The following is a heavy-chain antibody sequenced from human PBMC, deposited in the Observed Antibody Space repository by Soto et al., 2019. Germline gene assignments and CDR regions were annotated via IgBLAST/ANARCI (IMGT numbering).Heavy chain of an antibody. V-gene: IGHV1-2*02. CDR2: INPNSGGT. D-gene: IGHD6-19*01. Sequence: RASVKVSCKASGYTFTGYYMHWVRQAPGQGLEWMGWINPNSGGTNYAQKFQGRVTMTRDTSISTAYMELSRLRSDDTAVYYCAGVYSSGWHFDYWGQGTLVTVSS. J-gene: IGHJ4*02. CDR3: AGVYSSGWHFDY. CDR1: GYTFTGYY.